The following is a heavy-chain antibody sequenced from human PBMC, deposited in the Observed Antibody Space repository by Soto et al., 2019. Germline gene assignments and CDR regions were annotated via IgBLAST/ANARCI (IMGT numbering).Heavy chain of an antibody. D-gene: IGHD2-2*01. J-gene: IGHJ4*02. CDR2: VRQDAGEK. Sequence: EVHVVESGGGLVQPGGSLRLSCTASGFTFSDCWMTWVRQAPGRGLEWVASVRQDAGEKYYVDSVKGRFTISRDNAKNSLYLQMNSLRAEDTAMYYCAASTWQVHFDYWGQGTLVTVSS. CDR3: AASTWQVHFDY. CDR1: GFTFSDCW. V-gene: IGHV3-7*01.